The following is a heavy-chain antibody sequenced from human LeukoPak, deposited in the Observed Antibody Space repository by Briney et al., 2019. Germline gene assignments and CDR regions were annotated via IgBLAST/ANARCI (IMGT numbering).Heavy chain of an antibody. V-gene: IGHV4-39*01. CDR1: GGSLSSSSYY. CDR3: VRPELGHFDY. CDR2: IYYSGST. D-gene: IGHD7-27*01. Sequence: PSETLSLTCTVSGGSLSSSSYYWGWLRQPPWTGLEWNGSIYYSGSTYYNPSLKSRVTISVDTSKNQFSLKLSSVTAADTAVYYCVRPELGHFDYWGQGTLVTVSS. J-gene: IGHJ4*02.